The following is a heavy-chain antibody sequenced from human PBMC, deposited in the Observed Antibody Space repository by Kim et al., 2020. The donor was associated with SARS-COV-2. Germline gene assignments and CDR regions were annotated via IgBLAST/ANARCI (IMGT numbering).Heavy chain of an antibody. CDR1: GFTFSSYA. CDR2: ISYDGSNK. Sequence: GGSLRLSCAASGFTFSSYAMHWVRQAPGKGLEWVAVISYDGSNKYYADSVKGRFTISRDNSKNTLYLQMNSLRAEDTAVYYCARVGGGGWFFDYWGQGTLVTVSS. D-gene: IGHD6-19*01. J-gene: IGHJ4*02. CDR3: ARVGGGGWFFDY. V-gene: IGHV3-30-3*01.